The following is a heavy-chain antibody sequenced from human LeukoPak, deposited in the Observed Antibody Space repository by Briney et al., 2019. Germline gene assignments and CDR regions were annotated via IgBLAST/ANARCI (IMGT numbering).Heavy chain of an antibody. J-gene: IGHJ4*02. D-gene: IGHD2-15*01. CDR1: GYTFTGYY. CDR2: VNPNSGGT. V-gene: IGHV1-2*02. Sequence: ASVKVSCKASGYTFTGYYMHWVRQAPGQGLEWMGWVNPNSGGTNYAQKFQGRVTMTRDTSISTAYMELSRLRSDDTAVYYCARALDCSGGRCYIRFDYWGQGTLVTVSS. CDR3: ARALDCSGGRCYIRFDY.